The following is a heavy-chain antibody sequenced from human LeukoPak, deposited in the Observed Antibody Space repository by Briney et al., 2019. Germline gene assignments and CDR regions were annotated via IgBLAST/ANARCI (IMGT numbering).Heavy chain of an antibody. CDR2: IIVGSGAT. J-gene: IGHJ4*02. V-gene: IGHV1-58*01. D-gene: IGHD4-17*01. CDR1: GFTFSTSA. CDR3: AAELYGVYTDCCTFHL. Sequence: ASVKVSCKTSGFTFSTSAVQWVRQARGQRLEWIGWIIVGSGATNYAQSLQGRFTITRDMSTNTAYMELSSLGSEDSAVYYCAAELYGVYTDCCTFHLWGQGTLVTVSS.